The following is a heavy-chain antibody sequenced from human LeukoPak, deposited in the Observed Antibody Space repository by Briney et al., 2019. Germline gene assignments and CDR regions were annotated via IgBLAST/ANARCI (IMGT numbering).Heavy chain of an antibody. CDR3: AREVTPYY. V-gene: IGHV3-7*01. CDR1: GFTFSDYY. D-gene: IGHD4-23*01. Sequence: GGSLRLSCVASGFTFSDYYMTWVRQPPGKGLEWVANIKQDGSEKYYVDSVKGRFTISRDNAKNSLFLQMNSLRAEDTAVYYCAREVTPYYWGQGTLVIVSS. CDR2: IKQDGSEK. J-gene: IGHJ4*02.